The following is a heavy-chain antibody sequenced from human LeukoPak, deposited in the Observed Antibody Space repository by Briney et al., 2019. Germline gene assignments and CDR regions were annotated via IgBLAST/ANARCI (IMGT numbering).Heavy chain of an antibody. J-gene: IGHJ4*02. V-gene: IGHV4-4*07. D-gene: IGHD3-22*01. CDR2: IYTSGST. Sequence: SETLSLTCTVSGGSISSYYWSWIRQPAGKGLKWIGRIYTSGSTNYNPSLKSRVTMSVDTSKNQFSLKLSSVTAADTAVYYCARDRYYYDSSGFDYWGQGTLVTVSS. CDR1: GGSISSYY. CDR3: ARDRYYYDSSGFDY.